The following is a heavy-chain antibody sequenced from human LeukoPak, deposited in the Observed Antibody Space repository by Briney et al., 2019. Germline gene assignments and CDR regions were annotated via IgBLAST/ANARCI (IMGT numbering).Heavy chain of an antibody. CDR3: ASQYRANGVCNDY. V-gene: IGHV1-69*13. CDR1: GGTFSSYA. D-gene: IGHD2-8*01. J-gene: IGHJ4*02. Sequence: GASANVSCTASGGTFSSYAISWVRQAPGQGLEWMGGIIPIFGTANYAQKFQGRVTITADESTSTAYMELSSLRSEDAAVYYCASQYRANGVCNDYWGQGTLVTVSS. CDR2: IIPIFGTA.